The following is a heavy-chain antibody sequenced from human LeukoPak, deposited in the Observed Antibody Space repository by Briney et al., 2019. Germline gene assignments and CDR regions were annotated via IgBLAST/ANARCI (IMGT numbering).Heavy chain of an antibody. CDR2: IYYSGST. V-gene: IGHV4-31*03. CDR3: ARVGWSGYSTTFDY. CDR1: GGSISSGGYY. J-gene: IGHJ4*02. D-gene: IGHD2-21*01. Sequence: SETLSLTCTVSGGSISSGGYYWSWIRQHPGKGLEWIGYIYYSGSTYYNPSLKSRVTISVDTSKNQFSLKLSSVTAADTAVYYCARVGWSGYSTTFDYWGQGTLVTVSS.